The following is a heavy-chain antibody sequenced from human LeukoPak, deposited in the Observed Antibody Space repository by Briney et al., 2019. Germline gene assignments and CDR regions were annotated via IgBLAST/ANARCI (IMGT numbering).Heavy chain of an antibody. J-gene: IGHJ4*02. Sequence: SGGSLRPSCAASGFTFSSYSMNWVRQAPGKGLEWVSYISSSSTIYYADSVKGRFTISRDNSKNTLYLQMNSLRAEDTAVYYCAREGSSGFLFDYWGQGTLVTVSS. CDR2: ISSSSTI. CDR1: GFTFSSYS. D-gene: IGHD6-19*01. V-gene: IGHV3-48*01. CDR3: AREGSSGFLFDY.